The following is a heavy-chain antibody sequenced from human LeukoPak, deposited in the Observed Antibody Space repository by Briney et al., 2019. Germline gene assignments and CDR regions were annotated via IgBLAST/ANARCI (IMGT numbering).Heavy chain of an antibody. CDR3: ANGPVKHDDHSYCGGDCYLPLDC. CDR1: GFTLRSYA. D-gene: IGHD2-21*01. CDR2: ISGSGGST. Sequence: GGSLRLSRAPSGFTLRSYAMSWVRQAPGKGLEWVSAISGSGGSTYYADSVKGRFTISSDNSKNTLYLQMTSLRAEDTAVYYCANGPVKHDDHSYCGGDCYLPLDCWGQGTLVVVTS. J-gene: IGHJ4*02. V-gene: IGHV3-23*01.